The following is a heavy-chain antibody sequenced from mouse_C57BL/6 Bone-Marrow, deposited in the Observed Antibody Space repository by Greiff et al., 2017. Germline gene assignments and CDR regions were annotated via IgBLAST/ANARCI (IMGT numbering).Heavy chain of an antibody. J-gene: IGHJ2*01. V-gene: IGHV1-80*01. CDR2: IYPGDGDT. Sequence: QVHVKQSGAELVKPGASVKISCKASGYAFSSYWMNWVKQRPGKGLEWIGQIYPGDGDTNYNGKFKGKATLTADKSSSTAYMQLSSLTSEDSAVYFCARRGVANYFDYWGQGTTLTVSS. D-gene: IGHD1-1*01. CDR1: GYAFSSYW. CDR3: ARRGVANYFDY.